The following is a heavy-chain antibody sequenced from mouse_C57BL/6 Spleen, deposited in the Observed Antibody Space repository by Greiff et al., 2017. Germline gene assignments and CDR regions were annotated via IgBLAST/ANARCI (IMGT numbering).Heavy chain of an antibody. CDR1: GYTFTSYG. V-gene: IGHV1-81*01. Sequence: VQRVESGAELARPGASVKLSCKASGYTFTSYGISWVKQRTGQGLEWIGEIYPRSGNTYYNEKFKGKATPTADKTSSTAYMEHRSLPSEDSAVYCCARGDSAMDYWGQGTSVTVSS. CDR3: ARGDSAMDY. J-gene: IGHJ4*01. CDR2: IYPRSGNT.